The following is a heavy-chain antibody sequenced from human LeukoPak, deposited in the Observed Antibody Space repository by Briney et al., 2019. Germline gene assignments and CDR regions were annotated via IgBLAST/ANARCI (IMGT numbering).Heavy chain of an antibody. CDR1: GYTFTRYA. V-gene: IGHV1-18*04. Sequence: ASVKVSCKPSGYTFTRYAINWVRQAPGQGLEWMGWISTYNGDTNYAQNLQGRVTMTRDTSTSTAYMELRSLRSDDTAVYYCARDPSNTSGRYIYFDSWSQGTLVTVSS. CDR3: ARDPSNTSGRYIYFDS. CDR2: ISTYNGDT. D-gene: IGHD6-19*01. J-gene: IGHJ4*02.